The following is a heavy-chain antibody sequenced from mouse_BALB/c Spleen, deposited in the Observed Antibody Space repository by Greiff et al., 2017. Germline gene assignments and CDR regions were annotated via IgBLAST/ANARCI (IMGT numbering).Heavy chain of an antibody. CDR2: IYPGSGST. D-gene: IGHD2-2*01. V-gene: IGHV1-55*01. CDR3: TRCLSGYDEGFAY. Sequence: VKQRPGQGLEWIGNIYPGSGSTNYDEKFKSKATLTVDTSSSTAYMQLSSLTSEDSAVYYCTRCLSGYDEGFAYWGQGTLVTVSA. J-gene: IGHJ3*01.